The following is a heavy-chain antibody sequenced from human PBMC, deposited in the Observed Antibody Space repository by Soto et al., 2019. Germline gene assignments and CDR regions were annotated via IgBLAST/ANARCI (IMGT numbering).Heavy chain of an antibody. J-gene: IGHJ5*02. V-gene: IGHV4-34*01. Sequence: SETLSLTCAVYGGSFSGYYWSWIRQPPGKGLEWIGEINHSGSTNYNPSLKSRVTISVDTSKNQFSLKLSSVTAADTAVYYCARVSERPDSSGYYHWGQGTLVTVSS. CDR1: GGSFSGYY. CDR3: ARVSERPDSSGYYH. D-gene: IGHD3-22*01. CDR2: INHSGST.